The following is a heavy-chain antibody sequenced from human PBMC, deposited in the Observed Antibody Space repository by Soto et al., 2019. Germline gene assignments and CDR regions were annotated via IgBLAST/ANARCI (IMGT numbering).Heavy chain of an antibody. J-gene: IGHJ5*02. CDR3: ARAPSRLSHWSGYLAQFDP. CDR2: IYYSGST. Sequence: PSETLSLTCTVSGGSISSSSYYWGWIRQPPGKGLEWIGSIYYSGSTYYNPSLKSRVTISVDTSKNQFSLKLSSVTAADTAVYYCARAPSRLSHWSGYLAQFDPWGQGTLVTVSS. D-gene: IGHD3-3*01. V-gene: IGHV4-39*01. CDR1: GGSISSSSYY.